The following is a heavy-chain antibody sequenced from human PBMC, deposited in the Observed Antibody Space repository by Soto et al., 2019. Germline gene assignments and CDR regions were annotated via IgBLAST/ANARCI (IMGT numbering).Heavy chain of an antibody. CDR2: ISGSGGST. V-gene: IGHV3-23*04. CDR1: GFTFSSYG. D-gene: IGHD2-15*01. Sequence: VQLVESGGGVVQPGRSLRLSCAASGFTFSSYGMHWVRQAPGKGLEWVSAISGSGGSTYYADSVKGRFTISRDNSKNTLYLQMNSLRAEDTAVYYCATRRSQWWELIFDYWGQGTLVTVSS. CDR3: ATRRSQWWELIFDY. J-gene: IGHJ4*02.